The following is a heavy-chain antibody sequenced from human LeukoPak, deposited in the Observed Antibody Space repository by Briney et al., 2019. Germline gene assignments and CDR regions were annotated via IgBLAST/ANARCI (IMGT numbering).Heavy chain of an antibody. CDR1: GFTFGDYA. CDR2: ISTSSSYI. CDR3: ARVFSGTYLNYHHFDY. Sequence: PGGSLRLSCTASGFTFGDYAMSWVRQAPGKGLEWVSSISTSSSYIYYADSVKGRFTVSRNNAKNSLYLQMDSLRAEDTAVYYCARVFSGTYLNYHHFDYWGQGTLVTVSS. V-gene: IGHV3-21*01. J-gene: IGHJ4*02. D-gene: IGHD1-26*01.